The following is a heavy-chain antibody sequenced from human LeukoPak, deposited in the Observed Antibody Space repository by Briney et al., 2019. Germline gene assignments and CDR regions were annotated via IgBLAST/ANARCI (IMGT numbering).Heavy chain of an antibody. Sequence: SETLSLTCTVSGGSISSSSYYWGWIRQPPGKGLEWIGSIYYSGSTYYNPSLKSRVTISVDTSKNQFSLKLTSVTAADTAVYYCARWDDSAWAFGTWGPGTLVTVSS. J-gene: IGHJ5*02. V-gene: IGHV4-39*01. CDR1: GGSISSSSYY. CDR2: IYYSGST. CDR3: ARWDDSAWAFGT. D-gene: IGHD6-19*01.